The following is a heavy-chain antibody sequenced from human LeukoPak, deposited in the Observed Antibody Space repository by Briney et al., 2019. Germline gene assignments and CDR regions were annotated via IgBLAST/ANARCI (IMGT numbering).Heavy chain of an antibody. Sequence: GESLKISCKGSGSRFTSYWIGWVRQMPGKGLEWMGIIYPGDSDTRYSPSFQGQVTISADQSISTPYLQWSSLKASDTAMYYCASRSRGRYSSSWYYFDYWGQGTLVTVSS. CDR3: ASRSRGRYSSSWYYFDY. J-gene: IGHJ4*02. D-gene: IGHD6-13*01. CDR2: IYPGDSDT. CDR1: GSRFTSYW. V-gene: IGHV5-51*01.